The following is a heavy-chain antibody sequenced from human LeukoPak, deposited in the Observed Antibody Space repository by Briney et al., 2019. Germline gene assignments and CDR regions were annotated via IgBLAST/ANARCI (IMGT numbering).Heavy chain of an antibody. CDR2: IIPIFGTA. J-gene: IGHJ4*02. CDR1: GYTFTSYY. CDR3: ARDPGGYCSSTSCSDNY. Sequence: ASVKVSCKASGYTFTSYYMHWVRQAPGQGLEWMGGIIPIFGTANYAQKFQGRVTMTRNTSISTAYMELSSLRSEDTAVYYCARDPGGYCSSTSCSDNYWGQGTLVTVSS. D-gene: IGHD2-2*01. V-gene: IGHV1-46*01.